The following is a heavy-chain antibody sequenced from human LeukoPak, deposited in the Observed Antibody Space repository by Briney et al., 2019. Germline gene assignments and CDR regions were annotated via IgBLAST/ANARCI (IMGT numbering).Heavy chain of an antibody. CDR2: ISAYNGNT. D-gene: IGHD5-18*01. J-gene: IGHJ5*02. CDR1: GYTFTSYG. Sequence: ASVKVSCKASGYTFTSYGISWVRQAPGQGLEWMGWISAYNGNTNYAQKLQGRVTVTTDASTSTAYMELRSLRSDDTAVYYCAGDQDTAMGFRGRTRSFDPWGQGTLVTVSS. CDR3: AGDQDTAMGFRGRTRSFDP. V-gene: IGHV1-18*04.